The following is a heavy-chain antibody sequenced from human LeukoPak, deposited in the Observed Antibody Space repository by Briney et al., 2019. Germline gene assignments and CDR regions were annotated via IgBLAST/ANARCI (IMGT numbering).Heavy chain of an antibody. V-gene: IGHV3-64D*06. J-gene: IGHJ4*02. CDR3: VKGSSTSYTAVIDY. CDR2: ISSNGGST. D-gene: IGHD2-2*01. Sequence: GGSLRLSCSASGFTFSSYAMHWARQAPGKGLEYVSAISSNGGSTYYADSVKGRFTISRDNSKNTLYLQMSSLRAEDTAVYYCVKGSSTSYTAVIDYWGQGTLVTVSS. CDR1: GFTFSSYA.